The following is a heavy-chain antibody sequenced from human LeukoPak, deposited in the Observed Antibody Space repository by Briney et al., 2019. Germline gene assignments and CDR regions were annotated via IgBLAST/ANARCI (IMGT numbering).Heavy chain of an antibody. CDR3: ARPARYCSGGSCWDS. D-gene: IGHD2-15*01. CDR2: IYYSGNT. CDR1: GDSIGSFY. V-gene: IGHV4-59*01. J-gene: IGHJ4*02. Sequence: SETLSLTCTVSGDSIGSFYWSWIRQPPGKGLEWIGNIYYSGNTNYNPSLKSRVTISVDTSKNQFSLKLTSVAAADTAIYYCARPARYCSGGSCWDSWGQGTLVTVSS.